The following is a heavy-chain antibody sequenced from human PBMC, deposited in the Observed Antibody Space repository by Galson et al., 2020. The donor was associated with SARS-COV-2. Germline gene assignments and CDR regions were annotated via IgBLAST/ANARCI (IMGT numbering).Heavy chain of an antibody. V-gene: IGHV3-33*05. D-gene: IGHD6-19*01. CDR2: ILYDGSDK. Sequence: GGSLRLSCEAPGFTFKSHAMHWVRQAPGKGLEWVEQILYDGSDKYYVDSVKGRFTISRDDSENTVYLQMNNLRADDSAVYFCARDGQSISGWSFAYWGQGTLVTVSS. CDR3: ARDGQSISGWSFAY. CDR1: GFTFKSHA. J-gene: IGHJ4*02.